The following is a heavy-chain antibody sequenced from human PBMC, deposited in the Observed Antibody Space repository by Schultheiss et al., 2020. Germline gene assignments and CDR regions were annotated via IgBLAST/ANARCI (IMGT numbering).Heavy chain of an antibody. CDR1: GGSISSGGYY. D-gene: IGHD2/OR15-2a*01. V-gene: IGHV4-61*08. J-gene: IGHJ4*02. CDR3: ARVEEASGNLDY. CDR2: IYYSGST. Sequence: SETLSLTCTVSGGSISSGGYYWSWIRQPPGKGLEWIGYIYYSGSTTYNPSLKSRVTISVDTSKNQFSLKLSSVTAADTAVYYCARVEEASGNLDYWGQGTLVTVSS.